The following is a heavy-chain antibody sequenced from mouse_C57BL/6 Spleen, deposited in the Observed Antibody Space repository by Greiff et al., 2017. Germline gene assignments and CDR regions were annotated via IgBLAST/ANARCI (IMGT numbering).Heavy chain of an antibody. CDR3: ARGGNYGHYAMDY. J-gene: IGHJ4*01. Sequence: EVKLEESGPVLVKPGASVKMSCKASGYTFTDYYMNWVKQSHGKSLEWIGVINPYNGGTSYNQKFKGKATLTVDKSSSTAYMELNSLTSEDSAVYYCARGGNYGHYAMDYWGQGTSVTVSS. CDR2: INPYNGGT. V-gene: IGHV1-19*01. CDR1: GYTFTDYY. D-gene: IGHD2-1*01.